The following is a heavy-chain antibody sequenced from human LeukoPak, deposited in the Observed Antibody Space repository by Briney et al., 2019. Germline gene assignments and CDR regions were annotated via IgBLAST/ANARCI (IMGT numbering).Heavy chain of an antibody. CDR3: AKTTIGYSSGRYPGWPVDY. J-gene: IGHJ4*02. CDR1: GLTLTSNY. CDR2: ISGSGGST. D-gene: IGHD6-19*01. V-gene: IGHV3-23*01. Sequence: GSLRLSCIGTGLTLTSNYMSWVRQAPGKGLEWVSAISGSGGSTYYADSVRGRFTISRDNSKNTVYLQMNSLRAEDTAVYYCAKTTIGYSSGRYPGWPVDYWGQGTLVTVSS.